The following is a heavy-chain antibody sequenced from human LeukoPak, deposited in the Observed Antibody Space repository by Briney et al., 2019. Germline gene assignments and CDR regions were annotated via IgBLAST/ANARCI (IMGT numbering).Heavy chain of an antibody. D-gene: IGHD5-12*01. CDR1: GFTFGDYA. V-gene: IGHV3-30*04. J-gene: IGHJ4*02. Sequence: PGGSLRLSCAASGFTFGDYAMHWVRQAPGKGLEWVAFISYSGSDKYYADSVKGRLTISRDISKNTLFLQMNSLRAEDTAIYYCAKGAYDYIEIAYFDSWGQGTLVTVSS. CDR3: AKGAYDYIEIAYFDS. CDR2: ISYSGSDK.